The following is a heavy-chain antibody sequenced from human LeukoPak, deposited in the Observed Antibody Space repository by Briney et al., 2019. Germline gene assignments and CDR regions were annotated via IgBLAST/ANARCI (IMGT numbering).Heavy chain of an antibody. CDR1: GDSVSSNSAA. V-gene: IGHV6-1*01. J-gene: IGHJ6*02. CDR2: TYYRSKWYN. D-gene: IGHD1-7*01. CDR3: ARGGKLPTSFPYYYGMDV. Sequence: SQTLSLTCAISGDSVSSNSAAWNWIRQSPSRGLEWLGRTYYRSKWYNDYAVSVKSRITINPDTSKNQFSLQLNSVTPEDTAVYYCARGGKLPTSFPYYYGMDVWGQGTTVTVSS.